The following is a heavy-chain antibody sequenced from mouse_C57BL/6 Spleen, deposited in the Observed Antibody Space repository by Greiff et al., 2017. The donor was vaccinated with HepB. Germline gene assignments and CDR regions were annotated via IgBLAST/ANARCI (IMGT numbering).Heavy chain of an antibody. D-gene: IGHD1-1*01. CDR1: GFTFSDYY. CDR2: ISNGGGST. V-gene: IGHV5-12*01. Sequence: EVMLVESGGGLVQPGGSLKLSCAASGFTFSDYYMYWVRQTPEKRLEWVAYISNGGGSTYYPDTVKGRFTISRDNAKNTLYLQMSRLKSEDTAMYYCARQGITTVVALDYWGQGTTLTVSS. J-gene: IGHJ2*01. CDR3: ARQGITTVVALDY.